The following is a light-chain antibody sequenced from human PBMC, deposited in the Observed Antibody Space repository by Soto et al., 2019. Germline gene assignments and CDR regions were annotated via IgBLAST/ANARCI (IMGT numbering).Light chain of an antibody. CDR3: QQYYNWPPLT. J-gene: IGKJ5*01. V-gene: IGKV3-15*01. CDR1: QSVSSN. CDR2: GAS. Sequence: EIVKTQSPATLSVSPGERATLSCRASQSVSSNLAWYQQKPGQAPRLFIYGASTRATGIPARFSGSGSGTEFTLTISSLQSEDFAVYYCQQYYNWPPLTFGQGTRLEIK.